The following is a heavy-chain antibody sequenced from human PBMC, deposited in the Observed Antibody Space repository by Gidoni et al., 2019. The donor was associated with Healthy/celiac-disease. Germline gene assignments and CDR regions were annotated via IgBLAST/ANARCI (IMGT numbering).Heavy chain of an antibody. J-gene: IGHJ4*02. CDR3: ARGPGEWEPVDY. Sequence: QVQPVQSGAEVKKPGASVKVSCKASGYTFTSYDITWVRHATGQGLEWMGWMNPNSGNTGYAQKFQGRVTMTRNTSISTAYMELSSLRSEDTAVYYCARGPGEWEPVDYWGQGTLVTVSS. D-gene: IGHD1-26*01. CDR1: GYTFTSYD. V-gene: IGHV1-8*01. CDR2: MNPNSGNT.